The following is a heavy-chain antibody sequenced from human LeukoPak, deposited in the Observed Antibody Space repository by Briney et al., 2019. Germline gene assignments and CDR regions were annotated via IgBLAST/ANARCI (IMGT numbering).Heavy chain of an antibody. CDR2: TSSGSSYT. V-gene: IGHV3-11*06. CDR1: GFTFSDYY. D-gene: IGHD3-3*01. CDR3: AKEPGITIFGVVGAFDI. J-gene: IGHJ3*02. Sequence: GGSLRLSCAASGFTFSDYYMSWIRQAPGRGLEWVSYTSSGSSYTNYADSVKGRFTISRDNSKNTLYLQMNSLRAEDTAVYYCAKEPGITIFGVVGAFDIWGQGTMVTVSS.